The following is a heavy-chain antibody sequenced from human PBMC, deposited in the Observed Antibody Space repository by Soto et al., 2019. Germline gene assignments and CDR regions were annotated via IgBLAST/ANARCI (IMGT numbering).Heavy chain of an antibody. V-gene: IGHV3-33*01. CDR2: IWYDGSNK. CDR3: ARDDDHYGMDV. D-gene: IGHD1-1*01. Sequence: QVQLVESGGGVVQPGRSLRLSCAASGFTFSSYGMHWVRQAPGKGLEWVAVIWYDGSNKYYADSVKGRFTISRDNSKNTLYLQMNSLRPEDTAVYYCARDDDHYGMDVWGQGTTVTVSS. CDR1: GFTFSSYG. J-gene: IGHJ6*02.